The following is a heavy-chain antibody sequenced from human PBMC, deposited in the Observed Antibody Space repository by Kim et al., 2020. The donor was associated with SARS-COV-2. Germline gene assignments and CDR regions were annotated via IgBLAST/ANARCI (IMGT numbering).Heavy chain of an antibody. CDR2: IWYDGSNK. J-gene: IGHJ6*01. V-gene: IGHV3-33*01. D-gene: IGHD6-19*01. CDR3: ARGALQWLVDYYYYGLDV. CDR1: GFTFSSYG. Sequence: GGSLRLSCAASGFTFSSYGMHWVRQAPGKGLEWVALIWYDGSNKYYADSVKGRFTISRDNSKNTLFLQINSLRAEDTAVYYCARGALQWLVDYYYYGLDV.